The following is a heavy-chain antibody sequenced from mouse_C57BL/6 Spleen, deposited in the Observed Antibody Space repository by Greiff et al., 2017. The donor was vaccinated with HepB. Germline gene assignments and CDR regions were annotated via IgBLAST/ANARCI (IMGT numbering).Heavy chain of an antibody. V-gene: IGHV5-6*02. Sequence: DVKLVESGGDLVKPGGSLKLSCAASGFTFSSYGMSWVRQTPDKRLEWVATISSGGSYTYYPDSVKGRFTISRDNAKNTLYLQMSSLKSEDTAMYYCARQLVLYYAMDYWGQGTSVTVSS. CDR2: ISSGGSYT. CDR3: ARQLVLYYAMDY. J-gene: IGHJ4*01. CDR1: GFTFSSYG.